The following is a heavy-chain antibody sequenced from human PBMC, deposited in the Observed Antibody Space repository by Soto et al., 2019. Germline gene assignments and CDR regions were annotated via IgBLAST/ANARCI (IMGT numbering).Heavy chain of an antibody. D-gene: IGHD6-13*01. V-gene: IGHV4-30-4*01. CDR1: GGPINSPDYY. CDR2: LYFHGGT. Sequence: QVQLQESGPGLVKPSQTLSLTCNVSGGPINSPDYYWRWIRQSPGKGLEWIGYLYFHGGTQYNPSLRTPVSMSLDTSKKHFDLKMRSVTAADTAVYYCARGISKYSSWYEPHTLFDAWGHGALVTVSS. J-gene: IGHJ5*01. CDR3: ARGISKYSSWYEPHTLFDA.